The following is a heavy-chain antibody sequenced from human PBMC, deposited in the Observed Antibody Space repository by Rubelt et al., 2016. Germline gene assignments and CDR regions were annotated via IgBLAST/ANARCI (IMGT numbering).Heavy chain of an antibody. Sequence: EVQLVESGGGLVQPGGSLRLSCAASGFTFSSYAMSWVRQAPGKGLEWVSAISGSGGSTYYADSVKGLFPTSRDNSKNRLYLQRNSLRAEDTAVYYCAKDQRITMVRGVIRAALDIWGQGTMVTVSS. J-gene: IGHJ3*02. V-gene: IGHV3-23*04. CDR2: ISGSGGST. CDR1: GFTFSSYA. CDR3: AKDQRITMVRGVIRAALDI. D-gene: IGHD3-10*01.